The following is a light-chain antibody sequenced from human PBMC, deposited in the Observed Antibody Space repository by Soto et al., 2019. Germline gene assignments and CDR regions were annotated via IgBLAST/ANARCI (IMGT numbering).Light chain of an antibody. Sequence: EIVLTQSPGTLSLSPGERATLSCRASQSVGNNYLAWYQQKPGQAPRFLIYDASSRATGIPDRFSGSGSGTDFTLTISRLGPEDSAVYYCEQSGSTPLTFGGGTTVEIK. V-gene: IGKV3-20*01. CDR2: DAS. J-gene: IGKJ4*01. CDR1: QSVGNNY. CDR3: EQSGSTPLT.